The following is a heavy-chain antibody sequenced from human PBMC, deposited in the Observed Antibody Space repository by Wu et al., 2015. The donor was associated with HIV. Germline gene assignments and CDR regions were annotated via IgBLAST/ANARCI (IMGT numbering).Heavy chain of an antibody. J-gene: IGHJ6*02. D-gene: IGHD3-22*01. CDR1: GYTFTAQY. CDR2: INPNGGAGV. V-gene: IGHV1-2*06. Sequence: SGTELKKPGASVKVSCKASGYTFTAQYLHWVRQAPGQGFEWMGRINPNGGAGVDYEQKFQGRLTMTRDTSTSTVYMELSSLRSEDTAVYYCARDSTNYDSSDYYGVYYDMDVWGQGTTVTVSS. CDR3: ARDSTNYDSSDYYGVYYDMDV.